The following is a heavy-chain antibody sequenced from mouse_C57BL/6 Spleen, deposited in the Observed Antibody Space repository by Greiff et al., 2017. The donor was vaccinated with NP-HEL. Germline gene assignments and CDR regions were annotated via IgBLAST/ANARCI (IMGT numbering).Heavy chain of an antibody. CDR1: GYTFTDYY. CDR2: INPNNGGT. D-gene: IGHD1-1*01. CDR3: ARDYGSSYGGGPYAMDY. V-gene: IGHV1-26*01. J-gene: IGHJ4*01. Sequence: EVQLQQSGPELVKPGASVKISCKASGYTFTDYYMNWVKQSHGKSLEWIGDINPNNGGTSYNQKFKGKATLTVDKSSSTAYMELRSLTSEDSAVYYWARDYGSSYGGGPYAMDYWGQGTSVTVSS.